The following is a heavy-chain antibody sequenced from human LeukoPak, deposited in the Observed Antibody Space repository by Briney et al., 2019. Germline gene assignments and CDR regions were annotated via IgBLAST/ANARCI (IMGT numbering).Heavy chain of an antibody. D-gene: IGHD2-15*01. J-gene: IGHJ4*02. CDR2: ISGSDGGT. CDR1: GFTFSNYA. Sequence: PGGSLRLSCAASGFTFSNYAMSWVRQAPGKGLEWVSTISGSDGGTYYADSVKGRFTISRDNSKNTLYLQMNSLRAEDTAVYYCAKAGCSGVGCYSNYWGQGTLVTVSS. V-gene: IGHV3-23*01. CDR3: AKAGCSGVGCYSNY.